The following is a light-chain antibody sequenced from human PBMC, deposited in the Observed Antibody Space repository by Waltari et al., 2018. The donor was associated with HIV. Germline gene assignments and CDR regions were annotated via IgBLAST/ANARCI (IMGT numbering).Light chain of an antibody. CDR2: GAS. V-gene: IGKV3-20*01. CDR1: QIVSSIY. J-gene: IGKJ4*01. CDR3: QQYGSSPRIT. Sequence: EIVLTQSPCTLSLSPGERATLSCRASQIVSSIYLAWYQQNPGQAARRLSDGASGRATGIADRLSGSGSGTDFAVTNSRLEPEDFTVYYCQQYGSSPRITFGGGTKVEIK.